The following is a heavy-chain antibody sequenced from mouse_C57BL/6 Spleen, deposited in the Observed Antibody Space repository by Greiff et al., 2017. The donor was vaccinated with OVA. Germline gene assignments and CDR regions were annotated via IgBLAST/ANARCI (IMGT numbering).Heavy chain of an antibody. V-gene: IGHV5-4*03. CDR1: GFTFSSYA. CDR2: ISDGGSYT. D-gene: IGHD3-2*02. Sequence: EVKLVESGGGLVKPGGSLKLSCAASGFTFSSYAMSWVRQTPEKRLEWVATISDGGSYTYYPDNVKGRFTISRDNAKNNLYLQMSHLKSEDTAMYYCARREDSSGYSFAYWGQGTLVTVSA. J-gene: IGHJ3*01. CDR3: ARREDSSGYSFAY.